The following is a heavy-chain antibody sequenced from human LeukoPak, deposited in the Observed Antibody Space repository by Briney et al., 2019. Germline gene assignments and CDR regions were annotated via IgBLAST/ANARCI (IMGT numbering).Heavy chain of an antibody. CDR1: GFTFSDYT. CDR3: ARGIWSGYYSYYYYMDV. V-gene: IGHV3-21*01. D-gene: IGHD3-3*01. Sequence: GGSLRLSCAAPGFTFSDYTMNWVRQAPGKGLEGVSSVDRSSSYIYYAESVKGRFIISRDTPKSSLYLQMNSLRAEDTAVYYCARGIWSGYYSYYYYMDVWGKGTTVTVSS. J-gene: IGHJ6*03. CDR2: VDRSSSYI.